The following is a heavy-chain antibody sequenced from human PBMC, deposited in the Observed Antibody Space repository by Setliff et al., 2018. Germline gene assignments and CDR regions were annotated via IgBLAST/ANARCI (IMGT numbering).Heavy chain of an antibody. Sequence: ASVKVSCKASGYTFTGYYMHWVRQAPGQGLEWMGWINPNSGGTNYAQKFQGRVTMTRDTASNTAYMELSRLRSYDTAVYYCARRRYYYDSSGYRWGGFYFDYWGQGTLVTVSS. J-gene: IGHJ4*02. V-gene: IGHV1-2*02. CDR1: GYTFTGYY. CDR2: INPNSGGT. D-gene: IGHD3-22*01. CDR3: ARRRYYYDSSGYRWGGFYFDY.